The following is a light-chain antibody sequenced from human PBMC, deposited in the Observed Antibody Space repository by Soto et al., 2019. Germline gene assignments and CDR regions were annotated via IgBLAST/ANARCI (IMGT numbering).Light chain of an antibody. CDR2: DND. J-gene: IGLJ1*01. Sequence: SYELTQPLSVSVAPGQTARITCGGNNIGTKGVHWYQQKPGQAPVLVVYDNDDRPSGIPERFSGSNSGNTAILTISRVEAGDEADYFCQLWDSSSEFYYAFGTGTKVTVL. CDR3: QLWDSSSEFYYA. CDR1: NIGTKG. V-gene: IGLV3-21*02.